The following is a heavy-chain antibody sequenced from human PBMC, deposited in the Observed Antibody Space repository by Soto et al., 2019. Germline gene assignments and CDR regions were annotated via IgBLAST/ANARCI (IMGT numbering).Heavy chain of an antibody. V-gene: IGHV2-70*13. CDR2: IERDDDDK. J-gene: IGHJ6*02. CDR3: ARSIRGPRRFNGMDV. D-gene: IGHD1-20*01. Sequence: SGPTLVNPTETLTLTCTFSGFSLTSPGMCVSWIRQPPGKALEWLALIERDDDDKYYSTSLKTRLTISKDTRKNQVVLIMANMDPADTGTYYCARSIRGPRRFNGMDVWGQGTTVTVSS. CDR1: GFSLTSPGMC.